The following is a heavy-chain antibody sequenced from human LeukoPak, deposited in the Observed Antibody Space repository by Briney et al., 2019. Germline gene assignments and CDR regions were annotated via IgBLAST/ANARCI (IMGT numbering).Heavy chain of an antibody. D-gene: IGHD1-26*01. V-gene: IGHV3-7*01. J-gene: IGHJ4*02. CDR2: IKQDESEK. Sequence: GGSLRLSCAASGFTFSSYSMNWVRQAPGKGLEWVANIKQDESEKYYVDSVKGRFTISRDNARNSLYLQMNSLRAEDTAVYYCARPSLNSGSYFDYWGQGILVTVSS. CDR3: ARPSLNSGSYFDY. CDR1: GFTFSSYS.